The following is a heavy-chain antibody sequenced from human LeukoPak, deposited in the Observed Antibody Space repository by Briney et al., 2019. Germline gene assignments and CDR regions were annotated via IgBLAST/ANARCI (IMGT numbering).Heavy chain of an antibody. J-gene: IGHJ3*02. CDR2: IRYDGSNE. D-gene: IGHD1-7*01. CDR1: GFTFSSHG. V-gene: IGHV3-30*02. CDR3: AKDDPGNSNAFDI. Sequence: GGSLRLSRAASGFTFSSHGIHWVRQAPGKGLEWVAFIRYDGSNENYADSVKGRFTISRDNSKNTLYLQMNSLRAEDTAVYYCAKDDPGNSNAFDIWGQGTMVTVFS.